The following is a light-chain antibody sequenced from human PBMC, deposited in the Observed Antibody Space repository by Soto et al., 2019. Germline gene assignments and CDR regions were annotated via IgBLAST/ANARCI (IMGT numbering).Light chain of an antibody. CDR2: GAS. CDR3: QQYDNWPPWT. CDR1: QSVSSN. V-gene: IGKV3-15*01. Sequence: DIVMTQSPATLSVSPGERATLSCRASQSVSSNLAWYQQKPGQAPRLLLYGASTRATGIPDRFSGSGSETAFTLTISSLQPEDFAVYYCQQYDNWPPWTSGQGTKVEIK. J-gene: IGKJ1*01.